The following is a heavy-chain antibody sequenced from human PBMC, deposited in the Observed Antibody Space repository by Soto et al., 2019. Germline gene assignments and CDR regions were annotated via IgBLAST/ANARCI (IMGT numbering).Heavy chain of an antibody. CDR3: ARSRIAAAGKGEYYYSVMDF. CDR1: GGTFSSYV. CDR2: IIPMFGTA. V-gene: IGHV1-69*06. D-gene: IGHD6-13*01. Sequence: SVKVSCKASGGTFSSYVISWVRQAPGQGLEWMGGIIPMFGTANYAQKFQGRVTITADKSTSTAYMVLSSLRSEDTAVYYCARSRIAAAGKGEYYYSVMDFWGQGTTVTVSS. J-gene: IGHJ6*02.